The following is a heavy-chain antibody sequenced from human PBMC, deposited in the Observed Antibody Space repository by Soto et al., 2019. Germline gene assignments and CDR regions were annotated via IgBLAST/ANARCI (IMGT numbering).Heavy chain of an antibody. V-gene: IGHV3-7*01. CDR1: GFTFSSYW. J-gene: IGHJ4*02. CDR3: ARVRNGRIMAGTFYFDY. CDR2: IKPDGSEQ. D-gene: IGHD1-1*01. Sequence: EVQLVESGGGLVQPGGSLRLSCEASGFTFSSYWMHWVRQAPGKGLEWLANIKPDGSEQSYVDSVKGRFTIARDNAKNSLYLQMNPLRDEDTAVYYCARVRNGRIMAGTFYFDYWGQGTLVTVSS.